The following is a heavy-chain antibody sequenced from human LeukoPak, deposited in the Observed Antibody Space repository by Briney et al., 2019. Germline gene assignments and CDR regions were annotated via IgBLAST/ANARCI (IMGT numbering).Heavy chain of an antibody. J-gene: IGHJ4*02. CDR1: GFTFSSYG. V-gene: IGHV3-30*18. CDR2: ISYDGSNK. Sequence: GRSLRLSCAASGFTFSSYGMHWVRQAPGKGLEWVAVISYDGSNKYYADSVKGRFTISRDNSKNTLYLQMNSLRAEDTAVYYCAKNWNYFDYWGQGTLVTASS. D-gene: IGHD1-1*01. CDR3: AKNWNYFDY.